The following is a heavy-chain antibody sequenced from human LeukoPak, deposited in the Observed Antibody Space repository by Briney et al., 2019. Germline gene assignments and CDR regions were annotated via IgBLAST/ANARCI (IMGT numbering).Heavy chain of an antibody. CDR2: ISYDGSNK. D-gene: IGHD5-12*01. V-gene: IGHV3-30*04. CDR3: ARLRGYSGIPDY. Sequence: PGGSLRLTCAASGFTFSSYAMHWVRQAPGKGLEWVALISYDGSNKYYADSVKGRFTISRDNSKNTLYLQMNSLRAEDTAVYYCARLRGYSGIPDYWGQGTLVTVSS. J-gene: IGHJ4*02. CDR1: GFTFSSYA.